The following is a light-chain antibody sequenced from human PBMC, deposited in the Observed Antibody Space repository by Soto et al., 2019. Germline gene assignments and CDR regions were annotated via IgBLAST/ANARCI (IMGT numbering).Light chain of an antibody. CDR2: DTS. J-gene: IGKJ5*01. V-gene: IGKV3-15*01. Sequence: EIVMTPSPAPPSVSPGGRAALSCRASRSVSSKLAWYRQRPGQAPRLVIYDTSTRATGVPARFSGSGSGTEFTLTISSLQSEDFGVYYCQQYNDWFSITLGKGKRREIK. CDR1: RSVSSK. CDR3: QQYNDWFSIT.